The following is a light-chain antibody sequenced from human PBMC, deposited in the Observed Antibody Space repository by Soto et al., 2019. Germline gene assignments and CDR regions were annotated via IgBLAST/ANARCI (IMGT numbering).Light chain of an antibody. J-gene: IGLJ1*01. Sequence: QSVLTQPASVSGSPGQSITISCTGTSSDVGLYDYVSWYQQHPGKAPQLMIYAVSNRPSGVSNRFSASKSGNTASLFISGLQAEDEADYYCSSYAGNSNYVFGSGTKVTVL. V-gene: IGLV2-14*01. CDR2: AVS. CDR1: SSDVGLYDY. CDR3: SSYAGNSNYV.